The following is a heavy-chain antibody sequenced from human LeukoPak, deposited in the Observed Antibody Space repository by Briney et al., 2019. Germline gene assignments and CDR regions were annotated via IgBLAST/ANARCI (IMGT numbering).Heavy chain of an antibody. J-gene: IGHJ4*02. CDR1: GFTVSDYS. V-gene: IGHV3-20*04. D-gene: IGHD1-26*01. CDR2: INWNGGST. Sequence: GGSLRLSCAASGFTVSDYSMAWVRQAPGKGLEWVSGINWNGGSTGYADSVKGRFTISRDNAKNSLYLQMNSLRAEDTALYYCARKGLGGELGGFDCWGQGTLVTVSS. CDR3: ARKGLGGELGGFDC.